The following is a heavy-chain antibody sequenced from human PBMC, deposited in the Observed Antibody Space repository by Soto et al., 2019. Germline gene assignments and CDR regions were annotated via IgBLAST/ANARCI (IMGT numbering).Heavy chain of an antibody. D-gene: IGHD3-10*01. CDR3: AREEDYSGAGTYTPPRDYGMDV. CDR2: ISAYNGNT. Sequence: QVHLVQSGAEVKNTWASVKVSCKASGYTFSTDGISWVRQGPGQGLEWMGCISAYNGNTNYAQKFSGRVSMTTDTETRTGYMERRGLRSDDTAVYFCAREEDYSGAGTYTPPRDYGMDVWGQGTTVTFSS. V-gene: IGHV1-18*01. CDR1: GYTFSTDG. J-gene: IGHJ6*02.